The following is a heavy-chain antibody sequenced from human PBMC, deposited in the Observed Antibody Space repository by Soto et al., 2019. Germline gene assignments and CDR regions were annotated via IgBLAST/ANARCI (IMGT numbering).Heavy chain of an antibody. CDR3: AFKGTDNPFY. J-gene: IGHJ4*02. V-gene: IGHV3-23*01. Sequence: PGGSLRLSCATSGFTFTAYDLTWVRQAPGKGLDWVSGISPSGDTTYYADSVKGRFTISRDNSKTVLYLQMNSLRAEDTAVYYCAFKGTDNPFYWGQGTLVTVSS. CDR2: ISPSGDTT. CDR1: GFTFTAYD. D-gene: IGHD1-20*01.